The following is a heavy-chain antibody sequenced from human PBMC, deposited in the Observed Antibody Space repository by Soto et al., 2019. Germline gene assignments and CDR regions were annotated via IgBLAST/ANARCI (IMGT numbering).Heavy chain of an antibody. CDR1: GGSISSNY. V-gene: IGHV4-59*01. CDR2: VYNSGST. CDR3: ARYRREAAAGYKLDN. D-gene: IGHD6-13*01. Sequence: PSETLSLTCTVSGGSISSNYWTWIRQPPGKGLEWIGYVYNSGSTNYNPSLKSRVTISEDTSKSQFSLKVNSMTAADTAVYYCARYRREAAAGYKLDNWGQGILVTVSS. J-gene: IGHJ1*01.